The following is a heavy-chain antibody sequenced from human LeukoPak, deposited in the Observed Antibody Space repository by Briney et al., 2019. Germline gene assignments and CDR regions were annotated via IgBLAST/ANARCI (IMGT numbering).Heavy chain of an antibody. CDR3: TTDSGRSYFYFNF. V-gene: IGHV1-24*01. D-gene: IGHD3-10*01. CDR1: GFGLCVLS. CDR2: IRPETGEP. Sequence: SVKVSCKISGFGLCVLSIHWMRQAPGKGLEWVGGIRPETGEPIYAQKFQGRVTVTEDTVTDTGYMELRSLTSDDTAVYFCTTDSGRSYFYFNFWGQGTLVTVSS. J-gene: IGHJ4*02.